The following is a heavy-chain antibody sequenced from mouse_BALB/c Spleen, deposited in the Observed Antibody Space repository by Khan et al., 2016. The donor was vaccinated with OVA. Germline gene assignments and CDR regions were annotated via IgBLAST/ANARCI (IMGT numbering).Heavy chain of an antibody. J-gene: IGHJ3*01. Sequence: VQLQQSGPDLVKPGASVKISCKASGYSFTLYYMSWVKQSHGKSLEWIGRVNPNTDNINYNQEFKGKAILTVDKSSNTAYMELRSLTSEDSAVYVCERGYDFFASWGQGTLVTVSA. CDR1: GYSFTLYY. CDR3: ERGYDFFAS. D-gene: IGHD2-10*02. CDR2: VNPNTDNI. V-gene: IGHV1-26*01.